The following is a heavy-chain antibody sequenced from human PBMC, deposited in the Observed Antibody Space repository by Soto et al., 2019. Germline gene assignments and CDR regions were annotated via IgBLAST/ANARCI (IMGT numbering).Heavy chain of an antibody. D-gene: IGHD2-15*01. V-gene: IGHV1-46*03. CDR2: INPSGGST. CDR3: ARGEVVAMAFDAFDI. J-gene: IGHJ3*02. CDR1: GYTFTSYY. Sequence: ASVKVSCKASGYTFTSYYMHWVRQAPGQGLEWMGIINPSGGSTSYAQKFQGRVTMTRDTSTSTVYMELSSLRSEDTAVYYCARGEVVAMAFDAFDICGQGTMVTVSS.